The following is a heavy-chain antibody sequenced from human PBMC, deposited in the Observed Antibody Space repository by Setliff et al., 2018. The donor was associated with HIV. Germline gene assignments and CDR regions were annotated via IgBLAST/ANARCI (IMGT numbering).Heavy chain of an antibody. D-gene: IGHD3-22*01. CDR3: AITPLYYDSSGYYWPLNDY. Sequence: SETLSLTCGISDYSITSGYYWGWIRQPPGKGLEWIGSIYRSGSTYDNPSLKSRVTISVDTSKNQFSMKLSSVTAADTAVYYCAITPLYYDSSGYYWPLNDYWGQGTLVTVSS. CDR1: DYSITSGYY. J-gene: IGHJ4*02. CDR2: IYRSGST. V-gene: IGHV4-38-2*01.